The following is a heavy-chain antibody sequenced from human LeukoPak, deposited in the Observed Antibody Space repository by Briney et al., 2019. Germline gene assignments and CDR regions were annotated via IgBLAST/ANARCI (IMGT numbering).Heavy chain of an antibody. CDR3: ARDGIADY. J-gene: IGHJ4*02. CDR1: GFTFSSYE. CDR2: ISSSSSYI. Sequence: GGSLRLSCAASGFTFSSYEMNWVRQAPGKGLEWVSYISSSSSYIYYADSVKGRFTISRDNAKNSLYLQMNSLRAEDTAVYYCARDGIADYWGQGTLVTVSS. V-gene: IGHV3-21*05. D-gene: IGHD2-21*01.